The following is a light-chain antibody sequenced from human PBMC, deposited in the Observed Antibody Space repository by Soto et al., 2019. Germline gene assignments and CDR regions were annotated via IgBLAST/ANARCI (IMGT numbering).Light chain of an antibody. V-gene: IGKV1-13*02. CDR3: QQFNSYPPFT. CDR1: QGISSA. CDR2: DAS. Sequence: AIQLTQSPSSLSASVGDRVTITCRASQGISSALAWYQQKPGKAPKLLIYDASSLESGVPSRFSGSGSGTDFTLTISSLQPEDFATYYCQQFNSYPPFTFGPGTKVYIK. J-gene: IGKJ3*01.